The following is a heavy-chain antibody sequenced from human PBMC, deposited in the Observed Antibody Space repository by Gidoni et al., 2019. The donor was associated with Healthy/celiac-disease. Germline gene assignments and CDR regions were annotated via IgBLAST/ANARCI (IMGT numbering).Heavy chain of an antibody. D-gene: IGHD3-3*01. CDR1: GFPFSSYG. J-gene: IGHJ6*02. CDR3: AKESTWSGYPMDV. CDR2: RRYDGSNK. V-gene: IGHV3-30*02. Sequence: QVQLVESGGGVVQPGGSLRLSCPASGFPFSSYGMHWVRQAPGKGLEWVAFRRYDGSNKYYADSVKGRFTISRDNSKNTLYLQMNSLRAEDTAVYYCAKESTWSGYPMDVWGQGTTVTVSS.